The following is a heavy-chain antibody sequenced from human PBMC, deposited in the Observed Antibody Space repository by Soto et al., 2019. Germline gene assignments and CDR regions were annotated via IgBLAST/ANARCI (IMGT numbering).Heavy chain of an antibody. Sequence: SETLSLTCTVSGGSISSYYWSWIRQPPGKGLEWIGYIYYSGSTNYNPSLKSRVTISVDTSKNQFSLKLSSVTAADTAVYYCATSAVSYNWFDPWGQGTLDTVSS. CDR2: IYYSGST. V-gene: IGHV4-59*01. D-gene: IGHD2-2*01. CDR1: GGSISSYY. J-gene: IGHJ5*02. CDR3: ATSAVSYNWFDP.